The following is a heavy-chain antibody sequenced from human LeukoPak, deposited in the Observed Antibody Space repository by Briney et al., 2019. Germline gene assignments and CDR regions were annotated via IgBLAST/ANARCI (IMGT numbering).Heavy chain of an antibody. D-gene: IGHD3-3*01. CDR3: ARATDYDFWSGLDY. Sequence: GGSLRPSCAASGFTFSDYYMSWIRQAPGKGLEWVSYISSSGSTIYYADSVKGRFTISRDNAKNSLYLQMNSLRAEDTAVYYCARATDYDFWSGLDYWGQGTLVTVSS. V-gene: IGHV3-11*04. CDR2: ISSSGSTI. CDR1: GFTFSDYY. J-gene: IGHJ4*02.